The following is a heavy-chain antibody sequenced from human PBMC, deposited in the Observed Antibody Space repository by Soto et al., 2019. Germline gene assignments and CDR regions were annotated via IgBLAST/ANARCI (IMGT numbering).Heavy chain of an antibody. D-gene: IGHD6-19*01. J-gene: IGHJ4*02. Sequence: PFQPLSHTCTASYGSISSGGYYWNFIKQTPGKGLEWIGSIYYSGSTYYNPSLKSRVTISVDTSKNQFSLKLSSVTAADTAVYYCARLSRVDSSGWWGQGTLVTVSS. CDR3: ARLSRVDSSGW. CDR2: IYYSGST. V-gene: IGHV4-39*01. CDR1: YGSISSGGYY.